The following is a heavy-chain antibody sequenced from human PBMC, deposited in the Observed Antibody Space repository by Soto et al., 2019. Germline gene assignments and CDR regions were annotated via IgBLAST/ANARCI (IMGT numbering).Heavy chain of an antibody. J-gene: IGHJ6*02. CDR3: ARDRYYYGSGSYYYYGMDV. CDR2: ISGYNGDT. V-gene: IGHV1-18*01. Sequence: QVQLVQSEAEVKKPGASVKVSCKASGYTFTTYGVSWVRQAPGQGLEWMGWISGYNGDTNYAQKFQGRVTMTTDTSTSTAYMELRSLRSDDTAVYYCARDRYYYGSGSYYYYGMDVWGQGTTVTVSS. D-gene: IGHD3-10*01. CDR1: GYTFTTYG.